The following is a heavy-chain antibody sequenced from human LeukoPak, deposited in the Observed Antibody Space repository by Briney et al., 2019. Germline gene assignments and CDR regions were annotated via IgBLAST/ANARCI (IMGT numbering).Heavy chain of an antibody. Sequence: GGSLRLSCAASGFTFSSYGMHWVRQAPGKGLEWVAVISYDGSNKYYADSVKGRFTISRDNSKNTLYLQMNSLRAEDTAVYYCAREGGYSSSPGTYGMDVWGQGTTVTVSS. CDR3: AREGGYSSSPGTYGMDV. V-gene: IGHV3-30*03. D-gene: IGHD6-6*01. CDR1: GFTFSSYG. CDR2: ISYDGSNK. J-gene: IGHJ6*02.